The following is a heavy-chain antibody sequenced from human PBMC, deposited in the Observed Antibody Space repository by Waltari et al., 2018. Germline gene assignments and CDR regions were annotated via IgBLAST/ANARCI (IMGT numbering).Heavy chain of an antibody. D-gene: IGHD3-22*01. Sequence: EVKLVESGGGLVQPGRSLRLSCAASGFTFDDYAMHWVRQVPGKGLEWVSGINWNSGSIGYGDSVKGRFIISRDNARNFLYLQMNSLTTEDTALYYCVKKNDEVYDRNGLVYDAFDMWGQGTMVTVSS. CDR2: INWNSGSI. CDR1: GFTFDDYA. J-gene: IGHJ3*02. CDR3: VKKNDEVYDRNGLVYDAFDM. V-gene: IGHV3-9*01.